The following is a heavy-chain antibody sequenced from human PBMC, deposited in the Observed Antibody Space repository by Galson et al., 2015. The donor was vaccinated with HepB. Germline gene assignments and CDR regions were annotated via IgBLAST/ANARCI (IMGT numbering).Heavy chain of an antibody. CDR1: GGTFSSYA. V-gene: IGHV1-69*13. CDR3: ARINYDSSGYYHAYYFDY. J-gene: IGHJ4*02. Sequence: SVKVSCKASGGTFSSYAISWVRQAPGQGLEWMGGIIPIFGTANYAQKFQGRVTITADESTSTAYMELSSLRSEDTAVYYCARINYDSSGYYHAYYFDYWGQGTLVTVSS. CDR2: IIPIFGTA. D-gene: IGHD3-22*01.